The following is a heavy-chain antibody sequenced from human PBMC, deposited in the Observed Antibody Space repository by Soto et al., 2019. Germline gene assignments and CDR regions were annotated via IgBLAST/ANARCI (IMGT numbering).Heavy chain of an antibody. CDR2: ISGTGDTK. Sequence: PGGSLRLSCAASGLFFSDYYLSWIRQAPGKALECVAYISGTGDTKYYADSVTGRFTISRDNPKNSLYLQMNSLRPEDAAVYYCAIGGGQIYYKGLDAWGQGTTVTVSS. D-gene: IGHD3-10*01. J-gene: IGHJ6*02. V-gene: IGHV3-11*01. CDR1: GLFFSDYY. CDR3: AIGGGQIYYKGLDA.